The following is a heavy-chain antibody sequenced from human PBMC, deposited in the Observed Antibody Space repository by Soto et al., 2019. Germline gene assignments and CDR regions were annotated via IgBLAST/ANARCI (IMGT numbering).Heavy chain of an antibody. D-gene: IGHD3-10*01. Sequence: QVQLVQSGAEMKKPGASVKVSCKASGYTLTSYGISWVRQAPEQGLEWMGWISAYNGNTNYAQKFQGRVTMTTDTSTSTAYMELRSLRSDDTAVYYCARGTYYGSGIPGFDPWGQGTLVTVSS. J-gene: IGHJ5*02. CDR3: ARGTYYGSGIPGFDP. CDR2: ISAYNGNT. V-gene: IGHV1-18*01. CDR1: GYTLTSYG.